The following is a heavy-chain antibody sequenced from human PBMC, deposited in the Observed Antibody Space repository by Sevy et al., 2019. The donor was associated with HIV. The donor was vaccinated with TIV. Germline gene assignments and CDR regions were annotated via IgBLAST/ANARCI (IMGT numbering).Heavy chain of an antibody. CDR1: GGSFSGYY. CDR3: ARWPYASGWPYYLDY. J-gene: IGHJ4*02. V-gene: IGHV4-34*01. CDR2: ITRSGIT. Sequence: SETLSLTCGVYGGSFSGYYWSWIRQPPGKGLECIGQITRSGITNYNSSLKSRVTISVDTSKNQFSLKLSSVTAADTSVYYCARWPYASGWPYYLDYWGQGTLVTVSS. D-gene: IGHD6-19*01.